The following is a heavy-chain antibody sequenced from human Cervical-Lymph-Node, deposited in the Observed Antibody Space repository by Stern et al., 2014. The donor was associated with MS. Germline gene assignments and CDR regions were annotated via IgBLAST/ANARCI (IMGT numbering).Heavy chain of an antibody. CDR1: GGTFSTIE. CDR3: VRDQGGIAAT. CDR2: INPWFGPP. V-gene: IGHV1-69*01. Sequence: QVQLVQSGAEVKKPGSSMKVSCKASGGTFSTIEISWVRQAPGQGLEWMGGINPWFGPPHYEQKVQGRATIVADESTNTVNMKLSSLRSEDTAVYYCVRDQGGIAATWGQGTQVTVSS. J-gene: IGHJ4*02. D-gene: IGHD6-13*01.